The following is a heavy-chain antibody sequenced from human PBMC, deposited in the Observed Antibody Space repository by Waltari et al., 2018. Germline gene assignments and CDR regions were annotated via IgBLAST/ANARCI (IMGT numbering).Heavy chain of an antibody. J-gene: IGHJ6*02. V-gene: IGHV1-18*01. CDR2: ISAYNGNT. CDR1: GYTFTSYG. Sequence: QVQLVQSGAEVKKPGASVKVSCKASGYTFTSYGISWVRQAPGQGLEWMGWISAYNGNTTYAQKLQGRVTMTTDTSTSTAYMELRSLRSDDTAVYYCASSSIAAREDYYGMDVWGQGTTVTVSS. D-gene: IGHD6-6*01. CDR3: ASSSIAAREDYYGMDV.